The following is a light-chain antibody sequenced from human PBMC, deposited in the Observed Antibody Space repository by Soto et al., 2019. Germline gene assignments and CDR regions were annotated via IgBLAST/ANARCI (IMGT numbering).Light chain of an antibody. V-gene: IGLV2-23*02. Sequence: QSALTQPASVSGSPGQSITISCSGSRSDIGSYNNVAWYQQHPGKAPRVMILGVTKRPSGISDRFFGSKSGSTASLTISGLQAEDEADYFCFSYAGSSIWVFGGGTKLTVL. J-gene: IGLJ3*02. CDR3: FSYAGSSIWV. CDR1: RSDIGSYNN. CDR2: GVT.